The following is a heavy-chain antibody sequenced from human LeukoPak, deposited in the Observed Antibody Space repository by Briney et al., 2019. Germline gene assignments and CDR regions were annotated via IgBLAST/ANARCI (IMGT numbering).Heavy chain of an antibody. D-gene: IGHD2-21*01. CDR3: AKVLWHIKVVIAIPLMDV. J-gene: IGHJ6*03. CDR1: GFTFSSYS. CDR2: ISSSSSTI. V-gene: IGHV3-48*04. Sequence: GGSLRLSCAASGFTFSSYSMSWVRQAPGKGLEWVSYISSSSSTIYYADSVKGRFTISRDNAKNSLYLQMNSLRAEDTAVYYCAKVLWHIKVVIAIPLMDVWGKGTTVTVSS.